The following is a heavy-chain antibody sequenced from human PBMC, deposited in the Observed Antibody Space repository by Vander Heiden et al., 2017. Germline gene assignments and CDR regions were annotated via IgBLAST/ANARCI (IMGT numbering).Heavy chain of an antibody. CDR3: ARGRRGQLVPYFDY. CDR1: GFTFSSYG. Sequence: QVQLVESGGGVVQPGRSLKLSCAASGFTFSSYGMHWVRQAPGKGLEWVAVIWYDGSNKYYADSVKGRFTISRDNSKNTLYLQMNSLRAEDTAVNYCARGRRGQLVPYFDYWGQGTLVTVSS. D-gene: IGHD6-13*01. CDR2: IWYDGSNK. J-gene: IGHJ4*02. V-gene: IGHV3-33*01.